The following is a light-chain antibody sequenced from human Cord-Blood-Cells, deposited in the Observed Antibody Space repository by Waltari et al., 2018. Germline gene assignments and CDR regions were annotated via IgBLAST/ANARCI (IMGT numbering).Light chain of an antibody. V-gene: IGLV2-11*01. CDR3: CSYAGSYGV. Sequence: QSALTPPRSVSGSPGQSVTISCTGTSSDVGGYNFVSWYQQHPGKAPKLMIYDVSKRPSGVPDRFSGSKSGNTASLTISGLQAEDEADYYCCSYAGSYGVFGTGTKVTVL. J-gene: IGLJ1*01. CDR1: SSDVGGYNF. CDR2: DVS.